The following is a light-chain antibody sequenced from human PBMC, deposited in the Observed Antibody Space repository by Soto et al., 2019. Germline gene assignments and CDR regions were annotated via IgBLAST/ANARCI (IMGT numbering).Light chain of an antibody. CDR3: QQSYSTPL. Sequence: DIQMTQSPSSLTASVGDRVTITCRASQSISSYLHWYQQKPGNAPKLQIYSASSLQSGVPSRFSGSGSGTDFTLTISSLQHEDVATYYWQQSYSTPLFGQGTKLEIK. CDR2: SAS. V-gene: IGKV1-39*01. J-gene: IGKJ2*01. CDR1: QSISSY.